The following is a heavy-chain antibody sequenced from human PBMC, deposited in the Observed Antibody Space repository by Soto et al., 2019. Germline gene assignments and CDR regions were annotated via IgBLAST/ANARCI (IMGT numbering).Heavy chain of an antibody. Sequence: SETLSLTCTVSGGSISSSSYYWGWICQPPGKGLEWIGSIYYSGSTYYNPSLKSRVTISVDTSKNQFSLKLSSVTAADTAVYYCARHFFNYQLLNWFDPWGQGTLVTVSS. CDR1: GGSISSSSYY. V-gene: IGHV4-39*01. CDR3: ARHFFNYQLLNWFDP. D-gene: IGHD2-2*01. J-gene: IGHJ5*02. CDR2: IYYSGST.